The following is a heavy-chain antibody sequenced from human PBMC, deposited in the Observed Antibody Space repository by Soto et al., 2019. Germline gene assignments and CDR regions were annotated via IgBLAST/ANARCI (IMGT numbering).Heavy chain of an antibody. J-gene: IGHJ6*02. Sequence: EVQLVESGGSLVQPGESLRLSCVVSTFTVSSNCMSWVRQAPGKGLEWVSIIYSSGTTHYADSVKGRFTISRDNSKNTLYLQMNSLRAEDTAVYYCARGNFMTTVTTSYYYGLDVWGQGTTVTVSS. CDR1: TFTVSSNC. CDR3: ARGNFMTTVTTSYYYGLDV. D-gene: IGHD4-17*01. V-gene: IGHV3-66*01. CDR2: IYSSGTT.